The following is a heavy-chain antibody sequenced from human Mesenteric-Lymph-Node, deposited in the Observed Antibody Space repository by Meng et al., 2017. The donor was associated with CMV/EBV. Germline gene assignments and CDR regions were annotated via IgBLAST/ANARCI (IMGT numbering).Heavy chain of an antibody. CDR1: GGSISSSSYY. V-gene: IGHV4-39*07. D-gene: IGHD6-6*01. J-gene: IGHJ4*02. CDR2: IYYGGTT. Sequence: SETLSLTCTVSGGSISSSSYYWGWIRQPPGKGLEWIGSIYYGGTTNYNPSLKSRVTISVDTSKNQFSLKLSSVTAADTAVYYCARYSSSGVDYWGQGTLVTVSS. CDR3: ARYSSSGVDY.